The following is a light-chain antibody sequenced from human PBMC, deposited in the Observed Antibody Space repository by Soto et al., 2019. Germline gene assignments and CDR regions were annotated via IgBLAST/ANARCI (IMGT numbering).Light chain of an antibody. V-gene: IGLV2-14*01. CDR2: DVT. J-gene: IGLJ1*01. CDR1: SNDIATYNF. CDR3: NSYTTGTSFV. Sequence: QSALTQPDSVSGSPGQSITISCTGTSNDIATYNFVSWYQQHPGKAPKLLIYDVTNRPSGVSDRFSGSKSGSTASLTISGLHAEDEADYFCNSYTTGTSFVFGTGTKLTVL.